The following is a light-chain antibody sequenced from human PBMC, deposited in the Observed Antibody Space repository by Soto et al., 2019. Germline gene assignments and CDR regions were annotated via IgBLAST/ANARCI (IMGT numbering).Light chain of an antibody. V-gene: IGKV3-11*01. CDR3: QQRVNRVT. CDR1: QSVTTY. J-gene: IGKJ4*01. Sequence: EIVLTQSPATLSLSPGERASLSSRASQSVTTYLAWYQQKPGQAPRLLIYDSSNRATGIPPRFSGSGSGTDFTLTISSLESEDFAVYYCQQRVNRVTFGGGTKVDIK. CDR2: DSS.